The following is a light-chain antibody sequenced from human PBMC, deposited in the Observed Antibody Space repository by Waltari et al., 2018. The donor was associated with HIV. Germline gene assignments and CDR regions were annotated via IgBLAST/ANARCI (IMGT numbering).Light chain of an antibody. J-gene: IGKJ1*01. V-gene: IGKV4-1*01. Sequence: DIVMTQSPDSLAVSLGERATINCKSSQNILYKSDNKNYLAWYQQKPGQPPKLLISWASARESGVPDRFSGSGSGTEFTLTISSLQAEDVAVYYCQQYYSTPPRTFGQGTKVEIK. CDR2: WAS. CDR1: QNILYKSDNKNY. CDR3: QQYYSTPPRT.